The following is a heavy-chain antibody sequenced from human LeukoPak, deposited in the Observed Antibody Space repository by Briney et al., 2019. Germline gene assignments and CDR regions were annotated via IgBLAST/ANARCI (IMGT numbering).Heavy chain of an antibody. CDR3: AKDSGGSYCFDY. CDR1: GFTFSSDA. J-gene: IGHJ4*02. D-gene: IGHD1-26*01. V-gene: IGHV3-23*01. CDR2: ISGSGGST. Sequence: GGSLRLSCAASGFTFSSDAMSWDRQAPGKGLEWVSAISGSGGSTYYADSVKGRFTISRDNSKNTLYLQMNSLRAEDTAVYYCAKDSGGSYCFDYWGQGTLVTVSS.